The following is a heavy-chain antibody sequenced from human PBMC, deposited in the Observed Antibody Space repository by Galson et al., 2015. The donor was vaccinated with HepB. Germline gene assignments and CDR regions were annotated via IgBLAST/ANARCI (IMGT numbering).Heavy chain of an antibody. V-gene: IGHV3-48*02. J-gene: IGHJ6*02. CDR2: ISSSSSTI. CDR3: ARDFQDTAMANEGYYGMDV. D-gene: IGHD5-18*01. Sequence: SLRLSCAASGFTFSSYSMNWVRQAPGKGLEWVSYISSSSSTIYYADSVKGRFTISRDNAKNSLYLQMNSLRDEDTAVYYCARDFQDTAMANEGYYGMDVWGQGTTVTVSS. CDR1: GFTFSSYS.